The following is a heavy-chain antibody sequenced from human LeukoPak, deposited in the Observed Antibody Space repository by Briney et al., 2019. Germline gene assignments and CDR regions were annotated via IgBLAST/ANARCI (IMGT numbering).Heavy chain of an antibody. CDR3: TRGKDVVVPAAIEYYFDY. CDR2: IRSKAYGGTT. V-gene: IGHV3-49*04. J-gene: IGHJ4*02. CDR1: GFTFGDYA. D-gene: IGHD2-2*02. Sequence: GGSLRLSCTASGFTFGDYAMSWVRPAPGKGLEWVGFIRSKAYGGTTEYAASVKGRFTISRDDSKSIAYLQMNSLKTEDTAVYYCTRGKDVVVPAAIEYYFDYWGQGTLVTVSS.